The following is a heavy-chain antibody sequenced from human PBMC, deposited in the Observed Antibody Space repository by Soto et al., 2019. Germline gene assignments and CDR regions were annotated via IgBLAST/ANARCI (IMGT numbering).Heavy chain of an antibody. CDR2: ISAAGDHT. J-gene: IGHJ4*02. CDR1: GFTFSSYA. D-gene: IGHD3-3*01. Sequence: GGSLRLSCAASGFTFSSYAMAWVRQAPGKGLMWVSTISAAGDHTYFADSVKGRFTISRDPSNNTLYLQMDSLRAEDTAVYFCARDTGNWYFDYWGRGALVTVSS. V-gene: IGHV3-23*01. CDR3: ARDTGNWYFDY.